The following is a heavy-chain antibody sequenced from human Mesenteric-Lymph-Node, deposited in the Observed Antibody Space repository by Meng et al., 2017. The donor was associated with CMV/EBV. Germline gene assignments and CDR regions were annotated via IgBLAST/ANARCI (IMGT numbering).Heavy chain of an antibody. CDR2: IRYDGTNE. Sequence: GESLKLSCVASGLIFSNYGIYWVRQTPGQGLEWVASIRYDGTNEYYAESVQGRFTIPRDNSKSTLYLQMNSLRAEDTAVDCCAKDQHEFWGGYFLDYWGQGTLVTVSS. CDR3: AKDQHEFWGGYFLDY. D-gene: IGHD3-16*01. CDR1: GLIFSNYG. V-gene: IGHV3-30*02. J-gene: IGHJ4*02.